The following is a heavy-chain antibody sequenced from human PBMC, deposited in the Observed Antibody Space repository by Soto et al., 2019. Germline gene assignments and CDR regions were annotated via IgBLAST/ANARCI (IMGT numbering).Heavy chain of an antibody. Sequence: GGSLRLSCVASEFTFGNYGMHWVRQGLGKGLEWVAVISYDGSDKYYADSVKGRFTISRDNSKNTLYLQMYSLRAEDTGVYYCAKDVKKEELDHHLDYWGQGTLVTAPQ. J-gene: IGHJ4*02. CDR3: AKDVKKEELDHHLDY. D-gene: IGHD1-26*01. V-gene: IGHV3-30*18. CDR2: ISYDGSDK. CDR1: EFTFGNYG.